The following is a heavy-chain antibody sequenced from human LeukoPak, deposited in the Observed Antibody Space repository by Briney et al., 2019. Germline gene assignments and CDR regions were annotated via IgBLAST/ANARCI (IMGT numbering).Heavy chain of an antibody. CDR3: ARVSYDFWSGYYAAYYYYMDV. J-gene: IGHJ6*03. D-gene: IGHD3-3*01. CDR2: IYYSGST. CDR1: GGSISSYY. Sequence: SETLSLTCTVSGGSISSYYWSWIRQPPGKGLEWIGYIYYSGSTNYNPSLKSRVTISVDTSKNQFSLKLSSVTAADTAVYYCARVSYDFWSGYYAAYYYYMDVWGKGTTVTVSS. V-gene: IGHV4-59*12.